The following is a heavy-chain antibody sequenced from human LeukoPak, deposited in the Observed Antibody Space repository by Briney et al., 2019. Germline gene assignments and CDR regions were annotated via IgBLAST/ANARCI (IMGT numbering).Heavy chain of an antibody. D-gene: IGHD5-12*01. CDR1: GFTFSSYA. Sequence: PGGSLRLSCAASGFTFSSYAMSWVRQAPGKGLEWVSPISGSGDSTYYADSVKGRFTISRDNSKNTLYLHMNSLRAEDTAVYYCAKGRGRGYSGYEPPFDYWGQGTLVTVSS. V-gene: IGHV3-23*01. J-gene: IGHJ4*02. CDR2: ISGSGDST. CDR3: AKGRGRGYSGYEPPFDY.